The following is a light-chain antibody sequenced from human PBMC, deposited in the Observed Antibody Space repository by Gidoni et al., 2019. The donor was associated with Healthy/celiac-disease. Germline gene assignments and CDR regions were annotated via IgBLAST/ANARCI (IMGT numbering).Light chain of an antibody. CDR1: QSIRTKA. CDR2: GAS. Sequence: DIQMTQSPSSLSASVGDTVTITCRASQSIRTKAVSWYQQRPGKVPNLLIYGASSLEPGVPSWFSGSGSGTDFTLTITSLQPEDFATYYCQQTHSFPYTFGQGSKLDI. J-gene: IGKJ2*01. CDR3: QQTHSFPYT. V-gene: IGKV1-39*01.